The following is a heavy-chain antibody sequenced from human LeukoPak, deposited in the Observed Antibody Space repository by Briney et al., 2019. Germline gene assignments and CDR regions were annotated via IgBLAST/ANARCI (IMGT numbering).Heavy chain of an antibody. D-gene: IGHD6-13*01. CDR1: GFTFSDYY. Sequence: GGSLRLSCAASGFTFSDYYMNWIRQAPGKGLEWVSYISSSSSYTNYADSVKGRFTISRDNAKNSLYLQMNSLRAEDTAVYYCARHVRPYSSSWYLDYWAQGILVTVSS. CDR2: ISSSSSYT. V-gene: IGHV3-11*06. CDR3: ARHVRPYSSSWYLDY. J-gene: IGHJ4*02.